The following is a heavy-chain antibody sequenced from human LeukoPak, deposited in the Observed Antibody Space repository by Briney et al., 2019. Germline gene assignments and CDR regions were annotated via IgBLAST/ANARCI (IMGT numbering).Heavy chain of an antibody. CDR3: ARMKVMVAASPLFAAFDI. CDR1: GYSFTSYW. J-gene: IGHJ3*02. CDR2: IYPGDSDT. V-gene: IGHV5-51*01. D-gene: IGHD2-15*01. Sequence: GESLKISCKGSGYSFTSYWIGWVRQMPGKGLEWMGIIYPGDSDTRYSPSLQGQVTISADKSISTAYPQWSSLKASDTAMYYCARMKVMVAASPLFAAFDIWGQGTMVTVSS.